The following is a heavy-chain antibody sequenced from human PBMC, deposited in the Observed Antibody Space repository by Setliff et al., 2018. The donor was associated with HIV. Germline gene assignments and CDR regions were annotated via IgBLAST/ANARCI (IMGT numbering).Heavy chain of an antibody. Sequence: PGGSLRLSCVVSQLAVSRNYMSWVRQTPGKGLEWVSGIDGSGATDYEDSMKGRLTISRDNAKSSLYLQMNSLRAEDTAVYYCARSSGFHWGQGTLVTVSS. CDR3: ARSSGFH. CDR2: IDGSGAT. V-gene: IGHV3-66*01. CDR1: QLAVSRNY. D-gene: IGHD6-19*01. J-gene: IGHJ4*02.